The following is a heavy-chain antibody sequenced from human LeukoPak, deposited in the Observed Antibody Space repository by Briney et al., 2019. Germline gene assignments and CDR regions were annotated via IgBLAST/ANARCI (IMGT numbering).Heavy chain of an antibody. CDR3: AKVISYDFWSGYFSFDY. J-gene: IGHJ4*02. CDR2: ISGSGDST. CDR1: GFTFSSYA. V-gene: IGHV3-23*01. D-gene: IGHD3-3*01. Sequence: GGSLRLSCAASGFTFSSYAMSWVRQAPGKGLEWVSAISGSGDSTYYADSVKGRFTVSRGNSKNTLYLQMNSPRAEDTAVYYCAKVISYDFWSGYFSFDYCGQGTLVTVSS.